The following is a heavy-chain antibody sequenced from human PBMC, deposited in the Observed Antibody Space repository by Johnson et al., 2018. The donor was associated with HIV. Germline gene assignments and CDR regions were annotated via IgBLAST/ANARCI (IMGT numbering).Heavy chain of an antibody. CDR2: IHSGGIT. J-gene: IGHJ3*02. CDR1: GFTVSRNY. CDR3: ARGYILTGYSGAFDM. Sequence: MQLVESGGGLVQPGGSLRLSCAASGFTVSRNYMSWVRQAPGKGLERVSVIHSGGITYYEDSVKGRFTISRDNSKNTVYLQMNSLRAEDTAVYPCARGYILTGYSGAFDMWGQGTMVTVSS. D-gene: IGHD3-9*01. V-gene: IGHV3-66*01.